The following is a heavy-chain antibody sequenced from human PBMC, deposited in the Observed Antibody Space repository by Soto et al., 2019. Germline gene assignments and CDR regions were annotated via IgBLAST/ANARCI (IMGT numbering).Heavy chain of an antibody. CDR2: IKQDGSEK. CDR1: GFTFSSYW. V-gene: IGHV3-7*05. Sequence: EVQLVESGGGLVQPGGSLRLSCAASGFTFSSYWMSWVRQAPGKGLEWVANIKQDGSEKYYVDSVKGRFTISRDNGQKSLYLQMNSLRAEDTGVYYCATIIAARYFWGQGTLVTVSS. CDR3: ATIIAARYF. D-gene: IGHD6-6*01. J-gene: IGHJ4*02.